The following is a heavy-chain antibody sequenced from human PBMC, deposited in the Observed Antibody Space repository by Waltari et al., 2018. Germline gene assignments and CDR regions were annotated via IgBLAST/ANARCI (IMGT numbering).Heavy chain of an antibody. D-gene: IGHD1-1*01. CDR2: IGPGGSGK. V-gene: IGHV3-7*01. CDR3: VGWNDPINS. Sequence: EAKLVQSGGGLVQPGGALTLSCAASGFTISRFWGTWIRQAPGTGLQGVAHIGPGGSGKYYVDCGKGRFTISRDNAENSLLLQMSSLGVEDAALYYCVGWNDPINSWGQGTLVAVSS. CDR1: GFTISRFW. J-gene: IGHJ4*02.